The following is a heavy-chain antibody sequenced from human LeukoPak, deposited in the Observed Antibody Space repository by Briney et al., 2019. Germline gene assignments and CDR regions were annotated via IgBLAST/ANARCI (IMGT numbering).Heavy chain of an antibody. Sequence: SETLSLTCAVSGGSISSSNWWSWVRQPPGKGLEWIGEIYHSGSTNYNPSLKSQVTISVDKSKNQFSLKLSSVTAADTAVYYCARVSSSSSSWYADEGFDYWGQGTLVTVSS. CDR2: IYHSGST. D-gene: IGHD6-13*01. CDR3: ARVSSSSSSWYADEGFDY. J-gene: IGHJ4*02. V-gene: IGHV4-4*02. CDR1: GGSISSSNW.